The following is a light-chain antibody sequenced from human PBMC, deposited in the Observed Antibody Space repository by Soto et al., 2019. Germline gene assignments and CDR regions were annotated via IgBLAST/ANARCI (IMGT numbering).Light chain of an antibody. CDR3: QQFDSLPIT. CDR1: QGITNY. V-gene: IGKV1-33*01. J-gene: IGKJ5*01. CDR2: DGY. Sequence: DIQMTQSPSSLSASVGDRVTITCQASQGITNYLNWYQQKPGKAPRPLVYDGYNLDTGVPSRFSGSGSGTHFSFTISSLHPEDIATYYCQQFDSLPITFGQGTRLEI.